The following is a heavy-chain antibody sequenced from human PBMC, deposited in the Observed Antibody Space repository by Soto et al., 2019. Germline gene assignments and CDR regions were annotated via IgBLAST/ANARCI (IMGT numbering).Heavy chain of an antibody. CDR1: GFTFSNAW. D-gene: IGHD4-17*01. CDR2: IKSKTDGGTT. CDR3: TTGMEHDYGDYDAFDI. Sequence: GGSLRLSCAASGFTFSNAWMSWVRQAPGKGLEWVGRIKSKTDGGTTDYAAPVKGRFTISRDDSKNTLYLQMNSLKTEDTAVYYCTTGMEHDYGDYDAFDIWGQGTMVTVSS. V-gene: IGHV3-15*01. J-gene: IGHJ3*02.